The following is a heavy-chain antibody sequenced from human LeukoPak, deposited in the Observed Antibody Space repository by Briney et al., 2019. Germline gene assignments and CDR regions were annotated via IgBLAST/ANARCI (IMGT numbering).Heavy chain of an antibody. Sequence: GSVKVSCKVSGYTLTELSMHWVRQAPGKGLEWMGGFDSGDGETIYAQKFQGRVTMTQDTSTDTAYMELSSLRSEDTAVYYCATGYYYDSSGYYLYYFDYWGQGTLVTVPS. CDR1: GYTLTELS. CDR2: FDSGDGET. D-gene: IGHD3-22*01. V-gene: IGHV1-24*01. CDR3: ATGYYYDSSGYYLYYFDY. J-gene: IGHJ4*02.